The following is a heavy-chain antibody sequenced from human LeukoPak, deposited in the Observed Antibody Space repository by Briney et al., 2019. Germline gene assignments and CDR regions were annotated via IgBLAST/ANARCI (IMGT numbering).Heavy chain of an antibody. CDR3: ARHGWQRGYTFGDNWFDP. V-gene: IGHV4-59*08. J-gene: IGHJ5*02. CDR1: GDSISSQY. CDR2: IYYSGAT. Sequence: SETLSLTCIVSGDSISSQYWSWIRQPPGKGLEWIGYIYYSGATNYNPFFKSRVTIAVDSSKNQLSLTLSSVTAAETAVYYCARHGWQRGYTFGDNWFDPWGQGTLVTVSS. D-gene: IGHD5-18*01.